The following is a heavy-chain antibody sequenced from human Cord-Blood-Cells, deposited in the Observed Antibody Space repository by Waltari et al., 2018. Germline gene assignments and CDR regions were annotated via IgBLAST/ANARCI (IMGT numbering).Heavy chain of an antibody. J-gene: IGHJ1*01. V-gene: IGHV1-2*04. CDR1: GYTFTGYY. CDR3: ATIAAAGAEYFQH. D-gene: IGHD6-13*01. CDR2: INPNSGGT. Sequence: QVQLVQSGAEVKKPGASVEVSCKASGYTFTGYYMPWVRQAPGQGLEWMEWINPNSGGTNYAQKFQGWVTMTRDTSISTAYMELSRLRSDDTAVYYCATIAAAGAEYFQHWGQGTLVTVSS.